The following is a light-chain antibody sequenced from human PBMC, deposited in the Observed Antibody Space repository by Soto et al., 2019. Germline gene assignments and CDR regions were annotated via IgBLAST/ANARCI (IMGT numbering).Light chain of an antibody. V-gene: IGLV2-23*01. Sequence: QSALTQPASVSGSPGQSITISCTGTSSDVGSYNLVSWYQQHPGKAPKLMIYEGSKRPSGVSNRFSGSKSGNTASLTISRRQAEDEADYYCCSYAGSSTLFGGGTKLTVL. CDR2: EGS. CDR1: SSDVGSYNL. J-gene: IGLJ2*01. CDR3: CSYAGSSTL.